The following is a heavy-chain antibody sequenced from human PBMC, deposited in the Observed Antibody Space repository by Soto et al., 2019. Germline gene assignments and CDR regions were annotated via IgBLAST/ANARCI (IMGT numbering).Heavy chain of an antibody. D-gene: IGHD2-2*01. CDR2: INPNSGAT. CDR1: GYTFTDYY. V-gene: IGHV1-2*04. CDR3: ARSHCISPGCYEYQYYGMDV. J-gene: IGHJ6*02. Sequence: ASVKVSCKASGYTFTDYYLYWVRQAPGQGLEWMGWINPNSGATNYAQKFQGWVTMTRDTSISTAYMEVRRLKSDDTAVCYCARSHCISPGCYEYQYYGMDVWGQGTTVTVSS.